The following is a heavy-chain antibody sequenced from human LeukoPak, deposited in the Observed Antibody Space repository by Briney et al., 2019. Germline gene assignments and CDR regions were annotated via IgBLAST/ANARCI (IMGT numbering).Heavy chain of an antibody. CDR3: ARSRSVSNYKGMDV. D-gene: IGHD5/OR15-5a*01. CDR2: ISSSSDYI. J-gene: IGHJ6*02. V-gene: IGHV3-21*01. CDR1: GFTFSDYS. Sequence: GGSLRLSCPASGFTFSDYSMSWVRQAPGKGLEWVSSISSSSDYIYYADSVKGRFTISRDNARNSLHLQMNSLRAEDTAVYYCARSRSVSNYKGMDVWGQRTTVTVPS.